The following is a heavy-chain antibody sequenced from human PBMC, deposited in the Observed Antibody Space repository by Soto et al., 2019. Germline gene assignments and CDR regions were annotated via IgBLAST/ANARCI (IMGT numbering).Heavy chain of an antibody. D-gene: IGHD6-13*01. Sequence: QMQLVQSGPEVKKPGTSVKVSCKASGFTFTSSAVQWVRQARGQRLEWIGWIVVGSGNTNYAQKFQERVTITRDMSTSTAYMELSSLRSEDTAVYYCAADPVAAAGGGYYYYGMDVWGQGTTVTVSS. CDR1: GFTFTSSA. V-gene: IGHV1-58*01. CDR3: AADPVAAAGGGYYYYGMDV. J-gene: IGHJ6*02. CDR2: IVVGSGNT.